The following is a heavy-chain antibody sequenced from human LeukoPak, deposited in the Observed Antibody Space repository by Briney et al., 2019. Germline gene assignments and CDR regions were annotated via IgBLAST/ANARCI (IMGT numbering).Heavy chain of an antibody. V-gene: IGHV3-7*01. D-gene: IGHD1-7*01. CDR3: VRSGTSASFDY. CDR2: IKKDGSEK. Sequence: GGSLRLSCAASGFTFSSYSMNWVRQAPGKGLEWVANIKKDGSEKWYVDSVEGRFTISRDHAKNSLYLQVNSLRVADTAVYYCVRSGTSASFDYWGQGTLVTVSS. J-gene: IGHJ4*02. CDR1: GFTFSSYS.